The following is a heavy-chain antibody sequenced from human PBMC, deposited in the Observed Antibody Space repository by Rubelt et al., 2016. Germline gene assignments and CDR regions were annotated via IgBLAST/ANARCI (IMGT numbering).Heavy chain of an antibody. V-gene: IGHV4-59*08. CDR2: IYYSGST. CDR3: ARLSYDSRGYLAGFDY. CDR1: GGSISSYY. Sequence: QVQLQESGPGLVKPSETLSLTCTVSGGSISSYYWSWIRQPPGKGLEWIGYIYYSGSTNYNPSLKSGVTISEDTYRNQFSLKLSSVTAADTSVYYCARLSYDSRGYLAGFDYWGQGTLVTVS. J-gene: IGHJ4*02. D-gene: IGHD3-22*01.